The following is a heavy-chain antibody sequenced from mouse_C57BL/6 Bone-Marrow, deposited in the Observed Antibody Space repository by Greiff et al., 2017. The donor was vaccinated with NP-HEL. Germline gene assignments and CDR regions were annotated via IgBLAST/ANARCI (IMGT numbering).Heavy chain of an antibody. V-gene: IGHV14-2*01. D-gene: IGHD1-1*01. CDR1: GFNIKDYY. CDR3: ARGTVVAHYFDY. J-gene: IGHJ2*01. Sequence: EVQLQQSGAELVKPGASVKLSCTASGFNIKDYYMPWVKQRTEQGLEWIGRIDPEDGETKYAPKFPGKATITADTSSNTAYLQLSRLTAEDTAVYYCARGTVVAHYFDYWGQGTTLTVSS. CDR2: IDPEDGET.